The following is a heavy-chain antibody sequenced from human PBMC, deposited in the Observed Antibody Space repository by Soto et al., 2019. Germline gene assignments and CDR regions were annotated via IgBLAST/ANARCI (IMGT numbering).Heavy chain of an antibody. D-gene: IGHD6-13*01. V-gene: IGHV3-23*01. Sequence: EVKLLESGGGLVQPGGSLRLACAASGFTFSSYAMSWVRQAPGKGLEWVSTISSADSTYYADSVKGRFTISRDNSKNTLYLQMNSLRGEDTAVYYCAKGEAVAGTEFDYWGQGTLVTVSS. CDR3: AKGEAVAGTEFDY. CDR1: GFTFSSYA. J-gene: IGHJ4*02. CDR2: ISSADST.